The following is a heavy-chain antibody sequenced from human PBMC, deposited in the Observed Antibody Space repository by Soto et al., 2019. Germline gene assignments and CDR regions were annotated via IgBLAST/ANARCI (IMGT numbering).Heavy chain of an antibody. CDR1: GYTFTSYD. V-gene: IGHV1-8*01. CDR3: ARVIRSSTIFGEIYYYYYYMDV. CDR2: MNPNSGNT. D-gene: IGHD3-3*01. Sequence: ASVKVSCKASGYTFTSYDINWVRQATGQGLEWMGWMNPNSGNTGYAQKFQGRVTMTRNTSISTAYMELSSLRSEDTAVYYCARVIRSSTIFGEIYYYYYYMDVWGKGTTVTVSS. J-gene: IGHJ6*03.